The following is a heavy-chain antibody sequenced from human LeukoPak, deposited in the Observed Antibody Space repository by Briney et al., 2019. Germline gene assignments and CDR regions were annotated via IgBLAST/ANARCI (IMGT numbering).Heavy chain of an antibody. CDR2: MNPNSGNT. CDR1: GYTFTSYD. CDR3: AVHAFDI. J-gene: IGHJ3*02. V-gene: IGHV1-8*01. Sequence: ASMKVSCKASGYTFTSYDINWVRQATGQGLEWMGWMNPNSGNTVYAQKFQGRLTMTRNTSISTAYMELSSLRSEDTAMYYCAVHAFDIWGQGTMVTVSS.